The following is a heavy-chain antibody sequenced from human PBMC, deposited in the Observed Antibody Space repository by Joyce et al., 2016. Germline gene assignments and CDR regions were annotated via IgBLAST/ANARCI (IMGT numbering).Heavy chain of an antibody. V-gene: IGHV4-4*09. Sequence: QVQLQEPGPRLVKPSETLSLTCTVSGDSMRTFHWSWLRQPPGMGLELIGSISFSGTTYYNPSLRSRVTISIDMSKNQFSLQLGSVTAADTAVYYCARYHQPLVLLRRPLDGFDVWGQGAMVTVSS. J-gene: IGHJ3*01. CDR1: GDSMRTFH. CDR3: ARYHQPLVLLRRPLDGFDV. CDR2: ISFSGTT. D-gene: IGHD6-13*01.